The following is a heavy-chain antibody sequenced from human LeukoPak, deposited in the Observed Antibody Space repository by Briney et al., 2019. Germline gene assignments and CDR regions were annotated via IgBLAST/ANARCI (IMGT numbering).Heavy chain of an antibody. CDR3: ARGGFLDPFDP. D-gene: IGHD1-1*01. Sequence: SETLSLTCTVSGGSISSSNYYWGWIRQPPGKGLEWIGSGYYTGSTYYNPSLKSRVIVSVDTSKNQFSLKLRSVTAADTAVYYCARGGFLDPFDPWGQGTLVTVSS. V-gene: IGHV4-39*07. CDR1: GGSISSSNYY. J-gene: IGHJ5*02. CDR2: GYYTGST.